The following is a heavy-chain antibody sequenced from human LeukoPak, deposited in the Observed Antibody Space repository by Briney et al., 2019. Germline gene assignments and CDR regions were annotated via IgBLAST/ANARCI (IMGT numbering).Heavy chain of an antibody. J-gene: IGHJ3*02. V-gene: IGHV3-30-3*01. CDR2: ISYDGSNK. CDR1: GFTFGSYA. D-gene: IGHD3-22*01. Sequence: GGSLRLSCAASGFTFGSYAMHWVRQAPGKGLEWVAVISYDGSNKYYADSVKGRFTISRDNSKNTLYLQMNSLRAEDTAVYYCARGRITMIVVGDDAFDIWGQGTMVTVSS. CDR3: ARGRITMIVVGDDAFDI.